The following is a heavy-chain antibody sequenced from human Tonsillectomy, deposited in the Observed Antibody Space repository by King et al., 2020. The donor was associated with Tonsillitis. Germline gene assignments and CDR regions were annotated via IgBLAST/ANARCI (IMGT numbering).Heavy chain of an antibody. CDR1: GFSLSTNGLG. V-gene: IGHV2-5*02. D-gene: IGHD6-6*01. Sequence: ITLKESGPTLVKPTQTLTLTCTFSGFSLSTNGLGMGWIRQPPGKALEWLALIYWDGDERYSPPLKSRLTITQDPSKNQGVLTLTNMDPVDTATYYCARRISQGSSNYFDSWGQGAMVTVSS. CDR3: ARRISQGSSNYFDS. J-gene: IGHJ4*02. CDR2: IYWDGDE.